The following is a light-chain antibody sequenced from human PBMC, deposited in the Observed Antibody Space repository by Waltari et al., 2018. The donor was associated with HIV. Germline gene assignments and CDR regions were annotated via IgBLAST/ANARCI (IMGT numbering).Light chain of an antibody. CDR3: STYAGRDIRVV. V-gene: IGLV2-8*01. CDR2: EVN. Sequence: ALTQPPSASGSPGQSVTIPFTGGDSDFGSTNYVSWYQQHPGKPPKLMIYEVNRRPSGVSHRFSGAKSGSVASLTVSGLQADDEDDYYCSTYAGRDIRVVFGGGTKQTVL. CDR1: DSDFGSTNY. J-gene: IGLJ2*01.